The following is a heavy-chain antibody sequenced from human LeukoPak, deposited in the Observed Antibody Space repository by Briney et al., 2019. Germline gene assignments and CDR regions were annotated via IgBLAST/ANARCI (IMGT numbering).Heavy chain of an antibody. V-gene: IGHV6-1*01. CDR1: GDSVSSKSTA. CDR2: TYYRSKWYN. J-gene: IGHJ3*02. D-gene: IGHD3-16*01. Sequence: SQTLSLTCAISGDSVSSKSTAWNWIRQSPSGGLEWLGRTYYRSKWYNDYAVSVKSRITINPDTSKNQFSLQLNSVTPEDTAVYYCAREGWGAFDIWGQGTMVTVSS. CDR3: AREGWGAFDI.